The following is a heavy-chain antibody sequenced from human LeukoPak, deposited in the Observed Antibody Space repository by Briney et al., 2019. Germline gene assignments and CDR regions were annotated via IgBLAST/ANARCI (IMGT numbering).Heavy chain of an antibody. Sequence: GGSLRLSCAASGFTFTSYAMSWVRQAPGKGLEWVSAISGSGGSTYYADSVKGRFTISRDNSKNTLYLQMNSLRAEDTAVYYCAKVKGYSYGYNDYWGQGTLVTVSS. D-gene: IGHD5-18*01. CDR2: ISGSGGST. J-gene: IGHJ4*02. CDR3: AKVKGYSYGYNDY. V-gene: IGHV3-23*01. CDR1: GFTFTSYA.